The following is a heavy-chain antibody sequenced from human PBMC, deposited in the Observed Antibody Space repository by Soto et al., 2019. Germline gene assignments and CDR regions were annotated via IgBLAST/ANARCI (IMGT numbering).Heavy chain of an antibody. CDR3: ARVIGDYPLLPNYYYYMDV. Sequence: SETLSLTCAVYGGSFSGYYWSWIRQPPGKGLEWIGEINHSGSTNYNPSLKSRVTISVDTSKNQFSLKLSSVTAADTAVYYCARVIGDYPLLPNYYYYMDVWGKGTTVTVSS. CDR2: INHSGST. V-gene: IGHV4-34*01. J-gene: IGHJ6*03. D-gene: IGHD4-17*01. CDR1: GGSFSGYY.